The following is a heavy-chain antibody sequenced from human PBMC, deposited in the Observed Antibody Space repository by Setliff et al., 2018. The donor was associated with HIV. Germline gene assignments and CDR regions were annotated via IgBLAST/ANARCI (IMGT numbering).Heavy chain of an antibody. D-gene: IGHD6-19*01. CDR1: GGTFSIYA. CDR3: ARGEGYSSGWFKYYYKALDV. J-gene: IGHJ6*02. V-gene: IGHV1-69*10. CDR2: IIPMLSIA. Sequence: SVKVSCKASGGTFSIYAISWVRQAPGQGLEWMGGIIPMLSIANYAQKFQDRLTITADESTSTAYMELSSLTSDDTAVYHCARGEGYSSGWFKYYYKALDVWGQGTTVTVSS.